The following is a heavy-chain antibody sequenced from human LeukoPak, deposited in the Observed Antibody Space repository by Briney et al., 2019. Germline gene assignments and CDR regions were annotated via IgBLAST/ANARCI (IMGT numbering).Heavy chain of an antibody. Sequence: GGSLRLSCAASGFTFSSYAMSWVRQAPGKGPEWVSTISGSGGSTYYADSVKGRFTISRDNSKNTLYLQMNSLRVEDTAVHYCAKEGAAAGTVFGYFDLWGRGTLVTVSS. D-gene: IGHD6-13*01. CDR1: GFTFSSYA. V-gene: IGHV3-23*01. CDR3: AKEGAAAGTVFGYFDL. J-gene: IGHJ2*01. CDR2: ISGSGGST.